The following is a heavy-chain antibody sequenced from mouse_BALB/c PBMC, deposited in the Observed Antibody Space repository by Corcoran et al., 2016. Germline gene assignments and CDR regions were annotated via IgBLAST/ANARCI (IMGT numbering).Heavy chain of an antibody. J-gene: IGHJ3*01. CDR1: GFSLSTSGMG. D-gene: IGHD1-1*01. V-gene: IGHV8-12*01. Sequence: QVTLKESGPGILQPSQTLSLTCSFSGFSLSTSGMGVSWIRQPSGKGLEWLAHIYWDDDKRYNPSLKSRLTISKDTSSNQVFLKITSVDTADTATYYCARRDYYGSSFAWFAYWGQGTLVTVSA. CDR2: IYWDDDK. CDR3: ARRDYYGSSFAWFAY.